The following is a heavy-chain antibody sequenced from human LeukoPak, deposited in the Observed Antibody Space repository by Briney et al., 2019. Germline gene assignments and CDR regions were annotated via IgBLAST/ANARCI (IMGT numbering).Heavy chain of an antibody. CDR3: AKQRGGGVIPSGPFDP. J-gene: IGHJ5*02. CDR2: INHSGST. V-gene: IGHV4-34*01. D-gene: IGHD3-16*02. CDR1: GGSFSGYY. Sequence: SETLSLTCAVYGGSFSGYYWSWIRQPPGKGLEWIGEINHSGSTNYNPSLKSRVTISVDTSKNQFSLKLSSVTAEDTAVYYCAKQRGGGVIPSGPFDPWGQGTLATVSS.